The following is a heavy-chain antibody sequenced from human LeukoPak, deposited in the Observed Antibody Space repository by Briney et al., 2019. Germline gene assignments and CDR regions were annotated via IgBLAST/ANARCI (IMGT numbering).Heavy chain of an antibody. D-gene: IGHD2-15*01. J-gene: IGHJ4*02. CDR3: ARGLVVVVAAFDY. V-gene: IGHV1-3*01. CDR1: GYTFTNYA. CDR2: INAGNGNT. Sequence: ASVKVSCKASGYTFTNYAIHWVRQAPGQRLEWMGWINAGNGNTKYSQKFQGRVTITRDTSASTAYMELSSLRSEDTAVYYCARGLVVVVAAFDYWGQGTLVTVSS.